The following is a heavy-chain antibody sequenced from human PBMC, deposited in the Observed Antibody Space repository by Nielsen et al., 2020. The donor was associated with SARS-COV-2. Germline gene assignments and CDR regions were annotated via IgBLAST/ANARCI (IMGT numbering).Heavy chain of an antibody. J-gene: IGHJ5*02. CDR2: IYHGGNT. D-gene: IGHD1-26*01. CDR1: GFTISTYAM. CDR3: ARLLTDTGSYFRFDP. Sequence: ESLKISCVVSGFTISTYAMTWVRQPPGKGLEWIGEIYHGGNTNYNPSLRSRVTISVDKSKNQFSLRLTSVTAADTAVYYCARLLTDTGSYFRFDPWGQGTLVSVSS. V-gene: IGHV4/OR15-8*01.